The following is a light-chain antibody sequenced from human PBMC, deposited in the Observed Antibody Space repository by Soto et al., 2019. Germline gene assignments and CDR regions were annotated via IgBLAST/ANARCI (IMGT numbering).Light chain of an antibody. J-gene: IGLJ1*01. CDR1: SGDVGAYNY. V-gene: IGLV2-14*01. CDR2: EVS. Sequence: QSALTQPASVSGSPGQSITISCTGTSGDVGAYNYVSWYQQHPGKAPKLMIYEVSNRPSGVSNRFSGSKSGNTASLTISGLQAQDEADYYCSSYTSSVTYVLGTGTKVTVL. CDR3: SSYTSSVTYV.